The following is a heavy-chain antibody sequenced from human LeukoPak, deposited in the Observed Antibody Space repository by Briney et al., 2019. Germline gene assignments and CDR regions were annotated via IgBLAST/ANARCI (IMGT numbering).Heavy chain of an antibody. CDR2: INPSGGST. Sequence: ASVKVSCKASGYTFTSYYMHWVRQAPGQGLEWMGIINPSGGSTSYAQKFQGRVTMTRDTSTSTAYMELSSLRSEDTAVYYCARLLVGARAFDYWGQGTLVTVSS. CDR3: ARLLVGARAFDY. CDR1: GYTFTSYY. V-gene: IGHV1-46*01. J-gene: IGHJ4*02. D-gene: IGHD1-26*01.